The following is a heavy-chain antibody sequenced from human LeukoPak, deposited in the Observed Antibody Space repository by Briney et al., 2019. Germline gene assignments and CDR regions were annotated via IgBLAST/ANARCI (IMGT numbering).Heavy chain of an antibody. D-gene: IGHD3-22*01. CDR1: GYTFTSYG. CDR2: ISAYNGNT. J-gene: IGHJ4*02. Sequence: ASVKVSCKASGYTFTSYGISWVRQAPGQGLEWMGWISAYNGNTNYAQKLQGRVTMTTDTSTSTAYMELRSLRSDDTAVYYCVRGYDSSGYDYFDYWGQGTLVTVSS. CDR3: VRGYDSSGYDYFDY. V-gene: IGHV1-18*01.